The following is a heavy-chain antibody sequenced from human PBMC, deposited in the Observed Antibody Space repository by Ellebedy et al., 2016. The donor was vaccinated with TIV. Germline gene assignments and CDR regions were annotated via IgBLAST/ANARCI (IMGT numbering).Heavy chain of an antibody. CDR3: AKAQYGSGSYHAIQH. D-gene: IGHD3-10*01. CDR2: ISWDSNYI. V-gene: IGHV3-9*01. CDR1: GFTFDDFA. Sequence: GGSLRLSCAASGFTFDDFAMPWVRPAQGKGLEWVSGISWDSNYIGYADSVKGRFTVARDNAQKYLYQQMNSLRADDTALYYCAKAQYGSGSYHAIQHWGQGTLVTVSS. J-gene: IGHJ1*01.